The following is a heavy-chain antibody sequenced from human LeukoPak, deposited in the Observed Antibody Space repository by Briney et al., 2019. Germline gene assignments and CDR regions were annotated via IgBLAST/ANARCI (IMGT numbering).Heavy chain of an antibody. Sequence: GGSLRLSCAASGFAFSNYAMHWVRLAPGKGLEYVSRISTNGGSTYYANSVKGRFTISRDNSKNMLYLQMGSLRSEDMAVYYCARSSNRGGDYWGQGTLVTVSS. CDR2: ISTNGGST. J-gene: IGHJ4*02. D-gene: IGHD2-15*01. V-gene: IGHV3-64*01. CDR3: ARSSNRGGDY. CDR1: GFAFSNYA.